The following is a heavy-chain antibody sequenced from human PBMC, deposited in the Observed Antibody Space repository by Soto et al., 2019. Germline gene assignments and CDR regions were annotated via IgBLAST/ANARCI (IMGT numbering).Heavy chain of an antibody. J-gene: IGHJ6*02. Sequence: SETLSLTCNVSGGSVSSTNYYWGWIRQPPGKGLEWIGYVYYSGSTNYNPSLRSRVTISVDTSKNQFYLKLSSVTAADTAVYYCARDFCGGDCSDDYYYYAMDVWGQGTKVTVSS. CDR3: ARDFCGGDCSDDYYYYAMDV. CDR1: GGSVSSTNYY. V-gene: IGHV4-61*01. CDR2: VYYSGST. D-gene: IGHD2-21*02.